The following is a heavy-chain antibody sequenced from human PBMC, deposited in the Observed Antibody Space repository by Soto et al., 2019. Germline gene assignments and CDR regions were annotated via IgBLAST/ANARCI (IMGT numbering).Heavy chain of an antibody. J-gene: IGHJ3*01. D-gene: IGHD3-22*01. CDR2: ISSSSSYI. CDR3: ARGGITRIVEGLTSF. V-gene: IGHV3-21*01. CDR1: GFTFSSYS. Sequence: VQLVESGGGLVKPGGSLRLSCAASGFTFSSYSMNWVRQAPGKGLGWVSSISSSSSYIYYADSVKGRFTISRDNAKNSLDLQMNSLRAEDTAVYYCARGGITRIVEGLTSFWGQGTMVTVSS.